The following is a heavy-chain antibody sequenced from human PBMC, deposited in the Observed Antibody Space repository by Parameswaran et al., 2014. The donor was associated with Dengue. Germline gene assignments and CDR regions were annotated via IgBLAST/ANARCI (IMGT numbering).Heavy chain of an antibody. J-gene: IGHJ6*02. Sequence: VRQMPGKGLVWVSRINSDGSSTSYADSVKGRFTISRDNAKNTLYLQMNSLRAEDTAVYYCARDQYYDFWSGYSGYYYGMDVWGQGTTVTVSS. CDR2: INSDGSST. D-gene: IGHD3-3*01. V-gene: IGHV3-74*01. CDR3: ARDQYYDFWSGYSGYYYGMDV.